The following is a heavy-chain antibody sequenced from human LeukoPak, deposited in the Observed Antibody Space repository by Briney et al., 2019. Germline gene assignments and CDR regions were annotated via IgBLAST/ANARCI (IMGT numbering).Heavy chain of an antibody. CDR1: GFTVSSNY. Sequence: GGSLRLSCVASGFTVSSNYVSWVRQAPGKGLEWVSILYSGGNTYYADSVKGRFTISRDNTYNTLFLQMNSLRAEDTALYFCAEEVGATYPTFDYWGQGTLVTVSS. D-gene: IGHD1-26*01. CDR2: LYSGGNT. V-gene: IGHV3-53*01. CDR3: AEEVGATYPTFDY. J-gene: IGHJ4*02.